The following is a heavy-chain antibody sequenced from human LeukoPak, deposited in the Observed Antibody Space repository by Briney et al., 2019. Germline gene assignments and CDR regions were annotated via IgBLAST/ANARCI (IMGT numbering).Heavy chain of an antibody. Sequence: PSETLSLTCAVYGGSFSGYYWSWIRQPPGKGLDWIGEINHSGSTNYNPSLKSRVTISVDTSKNQFSLKLSSVTAADTAVYYCARTRTYYYGSGSYFDYWGQGTLVTVSS. J-gene: IGHJ4*02. D-gene: IGHD3-10*01. CDR2: INHSGST. CDR3: ARTRTYYYGSGSYFDY. CDR1: GGSFSGYY. V-gene: IGHV4-34*01.